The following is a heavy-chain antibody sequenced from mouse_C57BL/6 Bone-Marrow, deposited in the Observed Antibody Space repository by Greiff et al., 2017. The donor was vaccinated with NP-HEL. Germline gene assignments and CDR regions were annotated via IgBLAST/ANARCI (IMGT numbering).Heavy chain of an antibody. J-gene: IGHJ1*03. V-gene: IGHV1-52*01. CDR1: GHTLTSHW. Sequence: QGQPQEPGAELVRPGSSVKLACKAAGHTLTSHWMHWVKQRPIQGLEWIGNIDPSDSETHYNQKFKDKATLTVDKSSSTAYMQLSSLTSEDSAVYYCARGYLGVWGTGTTVTVSS. CDR3: ARGYLGV. CDR2: IDPSDSET.